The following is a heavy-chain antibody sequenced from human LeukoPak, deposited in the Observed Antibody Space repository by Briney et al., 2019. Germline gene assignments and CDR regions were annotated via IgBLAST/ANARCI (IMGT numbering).Heavy chain of an antibody. CDR3: ARGYDSSGYYWRLDY. V-gene: IGHV3-74*01. J-gene: IGHJ4*02. CDR1: VFTFSSYW. Sequence: GGSLRLSCAASVFTFSSYWMHWVRQAPGKGLVWVSRINSDGSSTTYADSVKGRFTISRDNAKNTLYLQMNSLRAEDTAVYYCARGYDSSGYYWRLDYWGQGTLVTVSS. CDR2: INSDGSST. D-gene: IGHD3-22*01.